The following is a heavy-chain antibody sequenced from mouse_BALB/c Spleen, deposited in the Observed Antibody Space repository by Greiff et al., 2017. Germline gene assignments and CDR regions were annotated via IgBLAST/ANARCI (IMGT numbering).Heavy chain of an antibody. J-gene: IGHJ4*01. CDR2: FYPGSGSI. CDR3: ARHEAPYDRYDDYAMDY. V-gene: IGHV1-62-2*01. Sequence: QVQLQQSGAGLVKPGASVKLSCKASGYTFTEYIIHWVKQRSGQGLAWIGWFYPGSGSIKYNEKFKDKATLTADKSSSTVYMELSRLTSEDSAVYFCARHEAPYDRYDDYAMDYWGQGTSVTVSS. CDR1: GYTFTEYI. D-gene: IGHD2-14*01.